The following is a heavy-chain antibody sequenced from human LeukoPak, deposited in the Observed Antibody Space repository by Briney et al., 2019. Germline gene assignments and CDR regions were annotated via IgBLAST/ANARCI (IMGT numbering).Heavy chain of an antibody. CDR1: GYSFTSYW. V-gene: IGHV5-51*01. J-gene: IGHJ4*02. Sequence: NHGESLKISCKGSGYSFTSYWIGWVRQMPGKGLEWRGIIYPGDSDTRFSPSFQGQVSFSVDASISTASLKWPSLRASDSAMYYCARRPLTPGTGGDYYFDYWGQGTLVTVSS. D-gene: IGHD4-23*01. CDR3: ARRPLTPGTGGDYYFDY. CDR2: IYPGDSDT.